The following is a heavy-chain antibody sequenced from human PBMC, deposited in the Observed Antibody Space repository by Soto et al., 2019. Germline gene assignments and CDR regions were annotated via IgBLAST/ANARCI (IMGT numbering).Heavy chain of an antibody. CDR3: AKDQTPYSSSWYTFDY. D-gene: IGHD6-13*01. CDR2: ISWDGGST. CDR1: GFTFDDYT. V-gene: IGHV3-43*01. J-gene: IGHJ4*02. Sequence: GGSLRLSCAASGFTFDDYTMHWVRQAPGKGLEWVSLISWDGGSTYYAESVKGRFTISRDNSKNSLYLQMNSLRTEDTALYYCAKDQTPYSSSWYTFDYWGQGTLVTVSS.